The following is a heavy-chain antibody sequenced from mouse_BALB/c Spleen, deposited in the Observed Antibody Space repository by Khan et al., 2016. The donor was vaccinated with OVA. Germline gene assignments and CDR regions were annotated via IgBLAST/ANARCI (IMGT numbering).Heavy chain of an antibody. CDR1: GYTFPSYW. D-gene: IGHD2-1*01. Sequence: QVQLQQSGAELVKPGTSVKLSCKTSGYTFPSYWIQWVKQRPGQGLGWIGQIFPGTGTTYYNENFKDKATLTVDTSSNSAYMQLTSLTSEDSAVDFCARGYFGNYEFVYWGQGTLVTVSP. CDR3: ARGYFGNYEFVY. J-gene: IGHJ3*01. CDR2: IFPGTGTT. V-gene: IGHV1S132*01.